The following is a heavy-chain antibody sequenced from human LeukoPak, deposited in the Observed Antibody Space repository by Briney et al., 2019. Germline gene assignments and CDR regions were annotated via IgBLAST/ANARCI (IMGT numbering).Heavy chain of an antibody. CDR1: RFTFSNYW. V-gene: IGHV3-7*01. J-gene: IGHJ4*02. Sequence: GGSLRISCAASRFTFSNYWMAWVRQAPGKGLEWVANIKDDGSETYYVASVKGRFTISRDNAKDSLYLQMNSLRAEDTAVYYCAREPRGYSYGLWGRGTLVTVSS. CDR3: AREPRGYSYGL. D-gene: IGHD5-18*01. CDR2: IKDDGSET.